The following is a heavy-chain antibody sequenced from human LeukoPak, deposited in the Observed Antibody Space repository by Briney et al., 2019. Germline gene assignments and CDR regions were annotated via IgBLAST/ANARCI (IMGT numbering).Heavy chain of an antibody. J-gene: IGHJ4*01. D-gene: IGHD1-1*01. CDR3: ARHMGLGYTYFYPYFDY. CDR2: IYYSGST. V-gene: IGHV4-59*08. Sequence: SETLSLTCTVSGGSISSYYWSWIRQPPGEGLEWIGYIYYSGSTNYNPSLKSRVTISVDTSKNQFSLKLSSVTAADTAAYYCARHMGLGYTYFYPYFDYWGQGTLVTVSS. CDR1: GGSISSYY.